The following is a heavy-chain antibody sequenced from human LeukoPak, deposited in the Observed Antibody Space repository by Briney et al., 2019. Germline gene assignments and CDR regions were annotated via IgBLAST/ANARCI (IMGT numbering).Heavy chain of an antibody. CDR3: ARDRPVMITFGGVIIAAY. CDR1: GGTFSSYA. V-gene: IGHV1-69*04. Sequence: GASVKVSCKASGGTFSSYAISWVRQAPGQGLEWMGRIIPILGIANYAQKFQGRVTITADKSTSTAYMELRSLRSDDTAVYYCARDRPVMITFGGVIIAAYWGQGTLVSVSS. CDR2: IIPILGIA. J-gene: IGHJ4*02. D-gene: IGHD3-16*02.